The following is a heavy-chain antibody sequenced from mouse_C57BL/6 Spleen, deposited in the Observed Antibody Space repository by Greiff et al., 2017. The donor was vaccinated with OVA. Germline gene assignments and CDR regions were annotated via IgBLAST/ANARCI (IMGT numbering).Heavy chain of an antibody. CDR1: GFTFSDYG. CDR3: ARAHGNYGAMDY. Sequence: EVKLVESGGGLVKPGGSLKLSCAASGFTFSDYGMHWVRQAPEKGLEWVAYISSGSSTIYYADTVKGRFTISRDNAKNTLFLQMTSLRSEDTAMYYCARAHGNYGAMDYWGQGTSVTVSS. D-gene: IGHD2-1*01. CDR2: ISSGSSTI. V-gene: IGHV5-17*01. J-gene: IGHJ4*01.